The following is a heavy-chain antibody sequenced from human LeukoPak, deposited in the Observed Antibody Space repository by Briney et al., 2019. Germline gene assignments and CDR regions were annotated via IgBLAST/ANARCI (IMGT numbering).Heavy chain of an antibody. D-gene: IGHD6-13*01. J-gene: IGHJ6*02. CDR2: ISAYYGNT. CDR3: AREAAAAGTPLYYYYYGMDV. V-gene: IGHV1-18*01. Sequence: ASVKVSCKASGYTFTSYGISWVRQAPGQGLEWMGWISAYYGNTNYAQKLQGRVTMTTDTSTSTAYMELRSLRSDDTAVYYCAREAAAAGTPLYYYYYGMDVWGQGTTVTVSS. CDR1: GYTFTSYG.